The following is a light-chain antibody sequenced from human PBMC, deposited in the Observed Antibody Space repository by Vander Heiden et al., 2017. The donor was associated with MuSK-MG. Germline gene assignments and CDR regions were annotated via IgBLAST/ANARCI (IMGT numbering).Light chain of an antibody. Sequence: DIQMTQSPSSLSAFVGDRVTITCRASEDIRRFLYWYQQKPGRAHKLLIYAVSILQTGVPSRFSGSGYGTDFTLTITGLQPEDVAIYYCQQSLTSSRTFGQGTRVEIK. J-gene: IGKJ1*01. CDR2: AVS. CDR3: QQSLTSSRT. V-gene: IGKV1-39*01. CDR1: EDIRRF.